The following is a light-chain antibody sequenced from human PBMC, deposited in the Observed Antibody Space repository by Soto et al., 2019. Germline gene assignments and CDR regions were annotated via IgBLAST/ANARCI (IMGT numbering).Light chain of an antibody. CDR2: DAS. Sequence: ETAMTQSPGSLSLSPGETVTLSCRASQSVRNKLVWYKRKPGQSPRLLIYDASTRATGMPGRFSGSGSGTEFTLTISSLKSEDFETYFCQQYNTYPLTFGGGTKVDIK. CDR3: QQYNTYPLT. CDR1: QSVRNK. J-gene: IGKJ4*01. V-gene: IGKV3-15*01.